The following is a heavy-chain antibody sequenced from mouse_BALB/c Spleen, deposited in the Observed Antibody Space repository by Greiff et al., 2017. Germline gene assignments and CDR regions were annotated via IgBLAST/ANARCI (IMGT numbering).Heavy chain of an antibody. CDR3: AKREYYRYDGSDYYAMDY. CDR2: ICRGGST. V-gene: IGHV2-5-1*01. D-gene: IGHD2-14*01. CDR1: GFSLTSYG. J-gene: IGHJ4*01. Sequence: VQLQESGPSLVQPSQSLSITCTVSGFSLTSYGVHWVRQSPGKGLEWLGVICRGGSTDYNAAFMSRLSITKDNSKSQVFFKMNSLQADDTAIYYCAKREYYRYDGSDYYAMDYWGQGTSVTVSS.